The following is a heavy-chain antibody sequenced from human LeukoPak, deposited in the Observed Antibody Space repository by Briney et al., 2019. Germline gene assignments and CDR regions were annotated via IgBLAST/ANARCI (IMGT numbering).Heavy chain of an antibody. CDR1: GGSISSSSYY. J-gene: IGHJ4*02. CDR3: ASGRRYSSSWSLFFFDY. V-gene: IGHV4-39*01. Sequence: PSETLSLTCTVSGGSISSSSYYWGWIRQPPGKGLEWIGSIYYSGSTYYNPSLKSRVTISVDTSKNQFSLKLSSVTAADTAVYYCASGRRYSSSWSLFFFDYWGQGTLVTVSS. D-gene: IGHD6-13*01. CDR2: IYYSGST.